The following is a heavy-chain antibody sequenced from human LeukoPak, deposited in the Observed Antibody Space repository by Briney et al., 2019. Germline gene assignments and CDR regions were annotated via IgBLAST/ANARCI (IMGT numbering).Heavy chain of an antibody. J-gene: IGHJ6*03. CDR2: INPSGGST. CDR3: ARGGSGWLSYYYYMDV. V-gene: IGHV1-46*01. D-gene: IGHD6-19*01. Sequence: GASVKVSCKASGYTFTSYYMHWVRQAPGQGLEWMGIINPSGGSTSYAQKFQGRVTISVDTSKNQFSLKLSSVTAADTAVYYCARGGSGWLSYYYYMDVWGKGTTVTVSS. CDR1: GYTFTSYY.